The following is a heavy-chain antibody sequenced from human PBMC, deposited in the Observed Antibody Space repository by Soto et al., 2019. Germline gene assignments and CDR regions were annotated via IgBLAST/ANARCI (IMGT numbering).Heavy chain of an antibody. CDR1: GGTFSTYA. CDR2: IIPMFGTA. V-gene: IGHV1-69*12. Sequence: QVQLVQSGAEVKKPESSVKVSCKAPGGTFSTYAISWVRQAPGQGLEWMGGIIPMFGTANYAQRFQDRVTITADESTNTVYMELSSLRSEHTGVYFCASGIQLWLRRINNGYSGWGQGTLVTVSS. CDR3: ASGIQLWLRRINNGYSG. J-gene: IGHJ4*02. D-gene: IGHD5-18*01.